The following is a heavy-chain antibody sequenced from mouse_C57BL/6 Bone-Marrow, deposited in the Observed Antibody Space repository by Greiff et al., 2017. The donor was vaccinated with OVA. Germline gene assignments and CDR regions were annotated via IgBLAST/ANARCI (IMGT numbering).Heavy chain of an antibody. CDR1: GFTFSSYA. Sequence: EVMLVESGGGLVKPGGSLKLSCAASGFTFSSYAMSWVRQTPEKRLEWVATISDGGSYTYYPDNVKGRFTISRDNAKNNLYLQMSHLKSEDTAMYYCARAHYYGGGFDYWGQGTTLTVSS. V-gene: IGHV5-4*03. J-gene: IGHJ2*01. D-gene: IGHD1-2*01. CDR2: ISDGGSYT. CDR3: ARAHYYGGGFDY.